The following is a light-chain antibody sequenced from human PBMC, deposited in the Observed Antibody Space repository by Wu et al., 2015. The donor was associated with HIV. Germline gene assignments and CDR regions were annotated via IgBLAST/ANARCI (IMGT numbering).Light chain of an antibody. V-gene: IGKV1-39*01. J-gene: IGKJ1*01. CDR1: QDIGNF. CDR3: QQSYYTPWT. Sequence: DIQMTHSPPSLSASVGDRVTITCRASQDIGNFLNWYQQKPGKAPKLLIHAASTLHSGAPSRFSGSRSGAHFTLTISSLRLEDFATYFCQQSYYTPWTFGQGTKVELK. CDR2: AAS.